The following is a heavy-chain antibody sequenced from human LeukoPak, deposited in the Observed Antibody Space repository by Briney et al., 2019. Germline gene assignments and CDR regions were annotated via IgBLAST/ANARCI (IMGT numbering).Heavy chain of an antibody. CDR1: GFTFSSYG. J-gene: IGHJ3*02. Sequence: GGSLRLSCAASGFTFSSYGMHWVRQAPGKGLEWVAVIWYDGSNKYYADSVKGRFTISRDNSKNTLYLQMNSLRAEDTAVYYCARDLAYCGGDCYYPAGAFDTWGQGTMVTVSS. V-gene: IGHV3-33*01. D-gene: IGHD2-21*02. CDR2: IWYDGSNK. CDR3: ARDLAYCGGDCYYPAGAFDT.